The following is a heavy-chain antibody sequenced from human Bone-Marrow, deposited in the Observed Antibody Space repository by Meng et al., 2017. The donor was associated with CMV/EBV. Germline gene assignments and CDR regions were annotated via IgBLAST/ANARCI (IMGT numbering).Heavy chain of an antibody. CDR1: GFTFSSYA. CDR3: AKRSSIAARRGRDWFDP. V-gene: IGHV3-23*01. CDR2: ISGSGGST. D-gene: IGHD6-6*01. J-gene: IGHJ5*02. Sequence: GESLKISCAASGFTFSSYAMSWVRQAPGKGLEWVSAISGSGGSTYYADSVKGRFTISRDNSKNTLYLQMNSLRAEDTAVYYCAKRSSIAARRGRDWFDPWGQGTLVTVSS.